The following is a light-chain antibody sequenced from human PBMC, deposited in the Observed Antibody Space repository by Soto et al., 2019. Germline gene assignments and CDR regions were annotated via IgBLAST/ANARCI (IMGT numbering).Light chain of an antibody. CDR3: QSYDTPVYV. CDR2: GNS. CDR1: SSNIGAGYD. Sequence: QSVLTQPHSVSGAPGQRVTISCTGSSSNIGAGYDVHWYQQLPGAAPKLLIYGNSNRPSGVPDRFSGSRSGTSASLAITGLQPEDEADYYCQSYDTPVYVFGGGTKVTVL. J-gene: IGLJ1*01. V-gene: IGLV1-40*01.